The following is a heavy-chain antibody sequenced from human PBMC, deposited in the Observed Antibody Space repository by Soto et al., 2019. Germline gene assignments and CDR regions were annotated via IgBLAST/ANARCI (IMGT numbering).Heavy chain of an antibody. CDR3: ERVIGGWLHPYGMDV. CDR2: IKQDGSEK. V-gene: IGHV3-7*01. D-gene: IGHD3-9*01. J-gene: IGHJ6*02. CDR1: GFMFSSYW. Sequence: GGSLRLSCAASGFMFSSYWMSWVRQAPGKGLEWVANIKQDGSEKHFVDSVKGRFTISRDNAKNSLYLQMNSLRAEDTAVYYCERVIGGWLHPYGMDVWGQGTTVTVS.